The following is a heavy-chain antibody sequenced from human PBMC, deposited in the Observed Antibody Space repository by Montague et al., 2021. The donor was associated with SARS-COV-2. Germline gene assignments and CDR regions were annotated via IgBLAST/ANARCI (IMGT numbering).Heavy chain of an antibody. CDR3: TRDYRSIVGDGLDI. D-gene: IGHD3-16*02. CDR1: GFTFSNYD. V-gene: IGHV3-48*03. Sequence: SLRLSCAASGFTFSNYDMNWVRQAPGKGPEWISYISTSAYTTSYAGPVKGRFTISRDNGKNSLYLQVNSLRVEDTAVYYCTRDYRSIVGDGLDIWGQGTKVTVSS. CDR2: ISTSAYTT. J-gene: IGHJ3*02.